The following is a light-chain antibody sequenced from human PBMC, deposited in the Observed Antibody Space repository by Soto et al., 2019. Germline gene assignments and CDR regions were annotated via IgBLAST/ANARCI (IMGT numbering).Light chain of an antibody. J-gene: IGKJ1*01. Sequence: EIVLTQSPGPLDLSPGERATLSCRASQSVSSSFLAWDQQKPCQAPRPLIYGASSRATGIPDRFSGSGSGTDFTLTISRLEPEDFAVYYCQQYGSSPTWTFGQGTEVEIK. CDR3: QQYGSSPTWT. V-gene: IGKV3-20*01. CDR2: GAS. CDR1: QSVSSSF.